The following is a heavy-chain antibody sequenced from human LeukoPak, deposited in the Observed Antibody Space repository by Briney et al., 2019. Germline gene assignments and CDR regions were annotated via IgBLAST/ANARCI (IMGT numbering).Heavy chain of an antibody. V-gene: IGHV3-74*01. CDR1: GFTFSSYW. Sequence: GGSLRLSCEASGFTFSSYWMHWVRQAPGKGLVWVSGINSDGGTTTYADSVKGRFTISRDNAKNTLYLQMNNLRAEDTAVYYCATDYYVSGSYYRLFYWGQGTLVTVSS. CDR2: INSDGGTT. CDR3: ATDYYVSGSYYRLFY. D-gene: IGHD3-10*01. J-gene: IGHJ4*02.